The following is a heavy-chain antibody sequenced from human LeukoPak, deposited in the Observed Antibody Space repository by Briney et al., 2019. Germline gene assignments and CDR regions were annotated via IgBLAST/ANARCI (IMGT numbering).Heavy chain of an antibody. D-gene: IGHD6-13*01. CDR3: VVTPEAAVKGNC. V-gene: IGHV3-30-3*01. CDR2: VSYDGGNE. CDR1: GFTFSSYA. J-gene: IGHJ4*02. Sequence: GGSLRLSCAASGFTFSSYAMHWVRRAPGKGLEWVAVVSYDGGNEYYAGSVKGRFTISRDNSENTLYLQMNSLRSEDTAVYYCVVTPEAAVKGNCWGQGTLVTVPS.